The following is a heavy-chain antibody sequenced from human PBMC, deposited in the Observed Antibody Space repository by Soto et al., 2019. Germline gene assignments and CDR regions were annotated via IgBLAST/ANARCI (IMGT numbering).Heavy chain of an antibody. D-gene: IGHD3-22*01. Sequence: QVQLQQWGAGLLKPSETLSLTCAVSGESFSGYYWSWIRQPPGKGLEWIGQIFHGGGTNYSPSLKSRVTISVDTSKSQFSLDLSSVTAADTAVYYCARPHYDSNTFSSFFDDWGQGTLVTVSS. CDR1: GESFSGYY. J-gene: IGHJ4*02. CDR2: IFHGGGT. V-gene: IGHV4-34*12. CDR3: ARPHYDSNTFSSFFDD.